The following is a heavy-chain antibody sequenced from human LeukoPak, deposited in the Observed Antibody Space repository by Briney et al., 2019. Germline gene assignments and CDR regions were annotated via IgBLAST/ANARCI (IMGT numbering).Heavy chain of an antibody. CDR3: ARRIIETRQHYMDV. CDR2: MYYSGST. V-gene: IGHV4-39*01. CDR1: SGSISSSSYY. Sequence: PSETLSLTCTVSSGSISSSSYYWGWIRQPPGKGLEWIGSMYYSGSTYYNPSLKSRVTISVDTSKNQFSLKLSSATAADTAVYYCARRIIETRQHYMDVWGKGTTVTVSS. D-gene: IGHD1-7*01. J-gene: IGHJ6*03.